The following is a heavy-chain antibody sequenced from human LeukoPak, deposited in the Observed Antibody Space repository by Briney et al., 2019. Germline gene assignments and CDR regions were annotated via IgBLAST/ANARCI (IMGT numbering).Heavy chain of an antibody. CDR2: INHSGST. J-gene: IGHJ6*02. CDR3: ARGRRTTVTTYYGYGMDV. D-gene: IGHD4-17*01. CDR1: GGSFSGYY. V-gene: IGHV4-34*01. Sequence: PSETLSLTCAVYGGSFSGYYWSWIRQPPGKGLEWIGEINHSGSTNYNPSLKSRVTISVDTSKNQFSLKLSSVTAADTAVYYCARGRRTTVTTYYGYGMDVWGQGTTVTVSS.